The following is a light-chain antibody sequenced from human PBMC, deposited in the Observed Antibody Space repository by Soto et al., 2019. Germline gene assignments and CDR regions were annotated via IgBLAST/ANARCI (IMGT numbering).Light chain of an antibody. CDR1: QSISSW. CDR3: QHYNSYSEV. V-gene: IGKV1-5*03. CDR2: KAS. Sequence: LQMTQAPSTMSATVGDRVSVTCWASQSISSWLAWYQQKPGKAPKLLIYKASTLKSGVPSRFSGSGSGTEFTLTIFSLQPDDFATYYCQHYNSYSEVFGQGTKVDIK. J-gene: IGKJ1*01.